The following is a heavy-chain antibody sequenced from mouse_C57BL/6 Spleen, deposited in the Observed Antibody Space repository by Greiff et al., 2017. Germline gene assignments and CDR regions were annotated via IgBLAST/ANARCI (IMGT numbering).Heavy chain of an antibody. J-gene: IGHJ1*03. Sequence: EVNVVESGGGLVQSGRSLRLSCATSGFTFSDFYMEWVRQAPGKGLEWIAARRNKANDYTTEYSASVKGRFIVSRDTSQSILYLQMNALRAEDTAIYYCAKDEVAYYGNHWYFDVWGTGTTVTVSS. D-gene: IGHD2-10*01. V-gene: IGHV7-1*01. CDR1: GFTFSDFY. CDR2: RRNKANDYTT. CDR3: AKDEVAYYGNHWYFDV.